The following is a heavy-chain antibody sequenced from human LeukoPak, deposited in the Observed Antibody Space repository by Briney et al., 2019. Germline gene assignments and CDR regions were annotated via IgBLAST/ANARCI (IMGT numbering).Heavy chain of an antibody. V-gene: IGHV4-39*01. CDR2: IYYSGNT. CDR1: GVSISSSNSY. J-gene: IGHJ5*02. D-gene: IGHD3-3*01. CDR3: ARHQYYDFWSGLNWFDP. Sequence: PSETLSLTCTVSGVSISSSNSYWGWIRQPPGKGLEWIGSIYYSGNTYYNASLKSRVTISVDTSKNQFSLKLSSVTAADTAVYYCARHQYYDFWSGLNWFDPWGQGTLVTVSS.